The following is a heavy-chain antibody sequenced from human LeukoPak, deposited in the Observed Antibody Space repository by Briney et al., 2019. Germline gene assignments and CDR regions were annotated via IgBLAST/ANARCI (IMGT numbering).Heavy chain of an antibody. Sequence: PSETLSLTCTVSGGSISSSSYYWGWIRQPPGKGLEWIGSIYYSGSTYYNPSLKSRVTISVDTSKNQFSLKLSSVTAADTAVYYCASPTYYDILTGYYPSFQHWGQGTLVTVSS. J-gene: IGHJ1*01. CDR3: ASPTYYDILTGYYPSFQH. D-gene: IGHD3-9*01. V-gene: IGHV4-39*07. CDR2: IYYSGST. CDR1: GGSISSSSYY.